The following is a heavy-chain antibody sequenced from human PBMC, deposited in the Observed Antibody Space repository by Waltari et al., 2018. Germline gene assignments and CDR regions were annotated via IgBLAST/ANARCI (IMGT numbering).Heavy chain of an antibody. Sequence: QVQLQESGPGLVKPSETLSLTCTVSGGSISSYYWSWIRQPPGKGLEWIGYIYYSGSTNNNPSLKSRVTISVDRSKNQFSLKLRFVTAADTAVYYCARGVGATAFDIWGQGTMVTVSS. D-gene: IGHD1-26*01. CDR1: GGSISSYY. CDR3: ARGVGATAFDI. J-gene: IGHJ3*02. CDR2: IYYSGST. V-gene: IGHV4-59*01.